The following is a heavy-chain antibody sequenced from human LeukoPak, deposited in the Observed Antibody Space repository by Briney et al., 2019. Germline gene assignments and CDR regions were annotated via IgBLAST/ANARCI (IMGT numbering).Heavy chain of an antibody. V-gene: IGHV4-39*01. D-gene: IGHD2-2*02. CDR1: GGSISSSSYY. CDR3: ARRKVVPAAIGHNWFDP. CDR2: IYYSGST. Sequence: PSETLSLTCTVSGGSISSSSYYWGWIRQPPGKGLEWIGSIYYSGSTYYNPSLKSRVTISVDTSKNQFSLKLSSVTAADTAVYYCARRKVVPAAIGHNWFDPWGQGTLVTVSS. J-gene: IGHJ5*02.